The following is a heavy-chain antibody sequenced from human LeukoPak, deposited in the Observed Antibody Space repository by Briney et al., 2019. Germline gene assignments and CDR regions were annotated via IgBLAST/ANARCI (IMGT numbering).Heavy chain of an antibody. V-gene: IGHV1-69*04. CDR3: ARIRIAGGAFDI. CDR1: GGTFSSYA. CDR2: IIPILGIA. Sequence: GSSVKVSCKASGGTFSSYAISWVRQAPGQGLEWTGRIIPILGIANYAQKFQGRVTITADKSTSTAYMELSSLRSEDTAVYYCARIRIAGGAFDIWGQGTMVTVSS. J-gene: IGHJ3*02. D-gene: IGHD1-26*01.